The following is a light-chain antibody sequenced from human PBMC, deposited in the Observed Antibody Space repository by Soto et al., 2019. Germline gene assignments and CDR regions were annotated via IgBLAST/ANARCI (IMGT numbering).Light chain of an antibody. CDR3: QQYNSYSWT. V-gene: IGKV1-5*01. CDR2: DAS. CDR1: QSISSW. J-gene: IGKJ1*01. Sequence: DIQMTQSPSTLSASVGDRVNITCRASQSISSWLAWYQQKPGKAPKLLIYDASSLESGVPSRFSGSGSGTEVTLTISSLQPDEFATYYCQQYNSYSWTFGQGTRWIS.